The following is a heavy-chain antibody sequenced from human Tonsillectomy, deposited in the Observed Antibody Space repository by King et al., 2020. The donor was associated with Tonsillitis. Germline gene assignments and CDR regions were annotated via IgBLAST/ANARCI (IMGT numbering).Heavy chain of an antibody. J-gene: IGHJ4*02. CDR3: ARDAATGYFAY. V-gene: IGHV4-59*01. Sequence: QLQESGPGLVKPSETLSLTCTVSGGSISSYYWSWIRQPPGKGLEWIGYIYYSGSTNNYNPSLKSPVTISVDTSKNQFSLKVSSVTAADTAVYYCARDAATGYFAYGGQGTLVTVSS. D-gene: IGHD1-26*01. CDR2: IYYSGSTN. CDR1: GGSISSYY.